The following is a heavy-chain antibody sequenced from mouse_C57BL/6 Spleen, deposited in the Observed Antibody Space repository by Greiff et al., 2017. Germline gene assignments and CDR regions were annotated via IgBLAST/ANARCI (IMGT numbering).Heavy chain of an antibody. D-gene: IGHD2-4*01. Sequence: EVHLVESGGGLVKPGGSLKLSCAASGFTFSDYGMHWVRQAPEKGLEWVAYISSGSSTIYYADTVKGRFTISRDNAKNTLFLQMTSLRSEDTAMYYCARPDYDTYYFDYWGQGTTLTVSS. V-gene: IGHV5-17*01. CDR2: ISSGSSTI. CDR1: GFTFSDYG. CDR3: ARPDYDTYYFDY. J-gene: IGHJ2*01.